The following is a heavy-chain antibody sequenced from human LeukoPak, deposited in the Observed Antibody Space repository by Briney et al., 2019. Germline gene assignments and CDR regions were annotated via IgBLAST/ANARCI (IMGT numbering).Heavy chain of an antibody. CDR2: IKQDGSEK. D-gene: IGHD3-3*01. CDR3: ARDQYDSWSRRGNFDS. J-gene: IGHJ4*02. Sequence: GGSLRLSCAASGVSFNSDWMDWVRQAPGKGLEWVANIKQDGSEKNYVDSVKGRFTISRDNTKNSLYLQMNSLRAEDTAVFYCARDQYDSWSRRGNFDSWGQGTLVIVSS. CDR1: GVSFNSDW. V-gene: IGHV3-7*03.